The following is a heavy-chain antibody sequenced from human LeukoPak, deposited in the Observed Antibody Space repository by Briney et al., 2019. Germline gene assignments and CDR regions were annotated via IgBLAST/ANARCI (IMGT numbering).Heavy chain of an antibody. CDR2: ISYDGSNK. CDR3: AREMGSSGYAGWFAP. CDR1: GFTFSSYG. Sequence: RGSLRLSCAASGFTFSSYGMHWVRQAPGKGLEWVAVISYDGSNKYYADSVKGRFTISRDNSKNTLYLQMNSLRAEDTAVYYCAREMGSSGYAGWFAPWGQGSLVAVSS. D-gene: IGHD3-22*01. J-gene: IGHJ5*02. V-gene: IGHV3-30*03.